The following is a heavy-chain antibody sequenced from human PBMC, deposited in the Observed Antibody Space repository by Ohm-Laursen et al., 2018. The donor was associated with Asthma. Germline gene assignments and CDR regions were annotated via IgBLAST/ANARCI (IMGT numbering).Heavy chain of an antibody. D-gene: IGHD6-19*01. Sequence: RSLRLSCAASGFTFSSYAMHWVRQAPGKGLEWVAVISYDGSNKYYADSVKGRFTISRDNSKNTLYLQMNSLRAEDTAVYYCARGPYSSGWYFQYWGQGTLVTVSS. CDR3: ARGPYSSGWYFQY. V-gene: IGHV3-30-3*01. J-gene: IGHJ4*02. CDR1: GFTFSSYA. CDR2: ISYDGSNK.